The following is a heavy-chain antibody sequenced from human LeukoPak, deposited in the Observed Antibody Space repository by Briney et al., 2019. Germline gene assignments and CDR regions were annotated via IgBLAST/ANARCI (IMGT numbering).Heavy chain of an antibody. CDR3: AKDLAPSS. V-gene: IGHV3-30*02. CDR1: GFTFSSSD. D-gene: IGHD6-6*01. CDR2: IRYDGSNK. Sequence: PGGSLRLSCTASGFTFSSSDIHWVRQAPGKGLEWVVYIRYDGSNKYYADSVKGRFTISRDNSKNTLYLQMNSLRADDTALYYCAKDLAPSSWGQGTLVTVSS. J-gene: IGHJ4*02.